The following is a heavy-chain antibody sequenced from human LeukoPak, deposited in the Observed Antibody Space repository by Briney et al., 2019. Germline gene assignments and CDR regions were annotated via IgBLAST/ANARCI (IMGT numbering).Heavy chain of an antibody. J-gene: IGHJ2*01. D-gene: IGHD4-17*01. V-gene: IGHV3-7*05. CDR3: ARDQVTTEYWYFDL. Sequence: GGSLRLSCAASGFTFSSYAMSWVRQAPGKGLEWVANIKQDGSEKYYVDSVKGRFTISRDNAKNSLYLQMNSLRAEDTAAYYCARDQVTTEYWYFDLWGRGTLVTVSS. CDR1: GFTFSSYA. CDR2: IKQDGSEK.